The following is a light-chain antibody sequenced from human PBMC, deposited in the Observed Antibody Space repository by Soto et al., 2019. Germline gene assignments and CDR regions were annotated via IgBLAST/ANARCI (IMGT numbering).Light chain of an antibody. CDR3: QQYKSYPWT. CDR1: QSISNW. V-gene: IGKV1-5*03. CDR2: KAS. J-gene: IGKJ1*01. Sequence: DIQMTQSPFTQSASVGDRVIITFRASQSISNWLAWYQQKPGTAPTLLIHKASTLESGVPSRFSGTGSGTEFTLTISSLQPDDFATYYCQQYKSYPWTFGQGTKVDIK.